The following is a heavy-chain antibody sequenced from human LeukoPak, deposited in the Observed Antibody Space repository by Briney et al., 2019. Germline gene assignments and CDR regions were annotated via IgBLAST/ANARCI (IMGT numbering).Heavy chain of an antibody. Sequence: SQTLSLTCAISGDSVSSNSAAWNWIRQSPSRGLEWLGRTYYRSKWYNDYAVSVKSRITINPDTSKNQFSLKLRSVTAADTAVYYCARVEEFCSSGSCYLGWFDPWGQGTLVTVSS. J-gene: IGHJ5*02. CDR1: GDSVSSNSAA. D-gene: IGHD2-15*01. V-gene: IGHV6-1*01. CDR3: ARVEEFCSSGSCYLGWFDP. CDR2: TYYRSKWYN.